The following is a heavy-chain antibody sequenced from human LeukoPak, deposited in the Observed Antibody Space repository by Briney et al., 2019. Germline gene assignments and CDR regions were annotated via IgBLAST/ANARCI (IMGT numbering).Heavy chain of an antibody. CDR3: AAGPHSGYDSKPFDY. V-gene: IGHV3-23*01. CDR2: IFGSGGSA. J-gene: IGHJ4*02. Sequence: GGSLRLSCAASGFTFNNYAMYWVRQAPGKGLEWVSGIFGSGGSAHYADSVKGRFTISRDNSKNTLYLQMNSLRAEDTAVYYCAAGPHSGYDSKPFDYWGQGTLVTVSS. CDR1: GFTFNNYA. D-gene: IGHD5-12*01.